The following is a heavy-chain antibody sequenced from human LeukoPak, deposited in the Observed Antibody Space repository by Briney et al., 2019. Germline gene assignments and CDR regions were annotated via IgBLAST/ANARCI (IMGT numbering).Heavy chain of an antibody. CDR2: IYSGGST. V-gene: IGHV3-53*01. Sequence: GGSLRLSCVASGFTVSSNYMMWVRQAPGKGLEWVSVIYSGGSTYYADSVKGRFTISRDNSKNTLYLQMNSLRAEDTAVYYCARELWFGETVFYYCMDVWGQGTTVTVSS. CDR1: GFTVSSNY. CDR3: ARELWFGETVFYYCMDV. D-gene: IGHD3-10*01. J-gene: IGHJ6*02.